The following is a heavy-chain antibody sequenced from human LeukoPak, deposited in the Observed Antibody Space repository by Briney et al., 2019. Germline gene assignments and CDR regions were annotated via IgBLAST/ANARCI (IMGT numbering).Heavy chain of an antibody. CDR3: ARESSGNYYNPLGYMDV. CDR2: INHSGST. CDR1: GGSFGGYY. Sequence: SETLSLTCAVYGGSFGGYYWSWIRQPPGKGLEWIGEINHSGSTNYNPSLKSRVTMSVDTSKNQFSLNLSSVTAADTAVYYCARESSGNYYNPLGYMDVWGKGTTVTVSS. J-gene: IGHJ6*03. V-gene: IGHV4-34*01. D-gene: IGHD3-10*01.